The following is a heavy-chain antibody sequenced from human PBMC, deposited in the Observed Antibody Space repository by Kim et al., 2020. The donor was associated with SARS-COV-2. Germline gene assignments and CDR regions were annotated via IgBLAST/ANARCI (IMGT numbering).Heavy chain of an antibody. D-gene: IGHD1-26*01. Sequence: ASVKVSCKASGYTFTGYYMHWVRQAPGQGLEWMGWINPNSGGTNYAQKFQGRVTMTRDTSISTAYMELSRLRSDDTAVYYCARDIVILPPPRSIEYYYYYYGMDGWGQGTTVTVSS. CDR2: INPNSGGT. J-gene: IGHJ6*02. CDR1: GYTFTGYY. V-gene: IGHV1-2*02. CDR3: ARDIVILPPPRSIEYYYYYYGMDG.